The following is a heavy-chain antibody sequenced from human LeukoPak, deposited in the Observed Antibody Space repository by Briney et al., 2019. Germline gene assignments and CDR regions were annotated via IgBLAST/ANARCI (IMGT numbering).Heavy chain of an antibody. CDR3: ARVKVSGAFDI. J-gene: IGHJ3*02. CDR2: ISSNGGST. D-gene: IGHD1-14*01. V-gene: IGHV3-64*01. Sequence: PGGSLRLSCAASGFTFSSYSMHWVRQAPGKGLEYVSAISSNGGSTYYANSVKGRFTISRDNSKNTLYLQMGSLRGEDMAVYYCARVKVSGAFDIWGQGTMVTVSP. CDR1: GFTFSSYS.